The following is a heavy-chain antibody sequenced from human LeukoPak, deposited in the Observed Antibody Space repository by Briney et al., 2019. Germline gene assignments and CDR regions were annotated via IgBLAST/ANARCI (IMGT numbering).Heavy chain of an antibody. CDR2: ISSSSSYI. J-gene: IGHJ6*02. V-gene: IGHV3-21*01. CDR3: ARLRCPYSSSCSYYGMGV. Sequence: PGGSLRLSCAASGFTFSSYSMNWVRQAPGKGLEWVSSISSSSSYIYYADSVKGRFTISRDNAKNSLYLQMNSLRAEDTAVYYCARLRCPYSSSCSYYGMGVWGQGTTVTVSS. CDR1: GFTFSSYS. D-gene: IGHD6-13*01.